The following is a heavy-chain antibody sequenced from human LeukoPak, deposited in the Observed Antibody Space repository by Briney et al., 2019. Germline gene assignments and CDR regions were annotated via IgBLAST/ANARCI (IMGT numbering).Heavy chain of an antibody. CDR2: INHSGST. D-gene: IGHD1-1*01. J-gene: IGHJ5*02. CDR3: ARGGVKYTHTNWFDP. Sequence: SETLSLTCAVYGGSFSGYYWSWIRQPPGKGLEWIGEINHSGSTNYNPSLKSRVTISVDTSKNQFSLKLSSVTAADTAVYYCARGGVKYTHTNWFDPWGQGTLVTVSS. CDR1: GGSFSGYY. V-gene: IGHV4-34*01.